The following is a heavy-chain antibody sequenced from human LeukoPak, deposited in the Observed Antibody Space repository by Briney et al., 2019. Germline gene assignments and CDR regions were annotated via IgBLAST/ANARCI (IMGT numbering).Heavy chain of an antibody. J-gene: IGHJ5*02. D-gene: IGHD2-2*01. CDR1: GYTFTGYY. V-gene: IGHV1-2*02. Sequence: ASVKVSCKASGYTFTGYYMHWVRQAPGQGLEWMGWINPNSSGTNYAQKFQGRVTMTRDTSITTAYMELSRLRSDDTAVYYCARSQVYCSSTSCYSLGWFDPWGQGTLVTVSS. CDR3: ARSQVYCSSTSCYSLGWFDP. CDR2: INPNSSGT.